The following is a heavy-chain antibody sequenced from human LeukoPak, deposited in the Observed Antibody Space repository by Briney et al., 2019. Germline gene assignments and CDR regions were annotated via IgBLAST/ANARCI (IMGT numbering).Heavy chain of an antibody. D-gene: IGHD6-13*01. CDR3: AKEAVAAAGPFDY. Sequence: GGSLRLSCGASGFTFSSYAMSWVRQAPGKGLEWVSSISGSGGSIYYAESVKGRFTISRDNSKSTLYLQMNSLRAEDTAIYYCAKEAVAAAGPFDYWGQGTLVTVSS. CDR1: GFTFSSYA. J-gene: IGHJ4*02. V-gene: IGHV3-23*01. CDR2: ISGSGGSI.